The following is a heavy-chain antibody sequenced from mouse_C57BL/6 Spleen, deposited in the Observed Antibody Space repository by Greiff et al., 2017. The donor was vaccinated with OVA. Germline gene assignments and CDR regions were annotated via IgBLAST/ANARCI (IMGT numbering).Heavy chain of an antibody. CDR1: GYTFTSYW. CDR3: AQLRGHFDY. D-gene: IGHD1-1*01. V-gene: IGHV1-69*01. J-gene: IGHJ2*01. Sequence: QVQLQQPGAELVMPGASVKLSCKASGYTFTSYWMHWVKQRPGQGLEWIGEIDPSDSYTNYNQKFKGKSTLTVDKSSSTAYMQLSSLTSEDSAVYYCAQLRGHFDYWGQGTTLTVSS. CDR2: IDPSDSYT.